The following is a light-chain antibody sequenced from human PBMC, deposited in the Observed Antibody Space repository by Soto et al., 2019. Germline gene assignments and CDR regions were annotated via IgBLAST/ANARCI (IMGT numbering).Light chain of an antibody. CDR1: QGISNY. CDR3: QKYDSAPWT. V-gene: IGKV1-27*01. J-gene: IGKJ1*01. Sequence: DIQMTQSPSSLSASVRDRVTITCRASQGISNYLAWYQQKPGKVPKLLIYAASTLQSGVPSRFSGSGYGTDFTLNISSLQPEDVETYYCQKYDSAPWTFGQGTKVEIK. CDR2: AAS.